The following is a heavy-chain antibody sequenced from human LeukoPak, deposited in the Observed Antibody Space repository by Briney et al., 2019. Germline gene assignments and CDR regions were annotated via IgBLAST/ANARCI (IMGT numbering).Heavy chain of an antibody. Sequence: ASVKVSCKASGYTFTGYYMHWVRQAPGQGLEWMGWINPNSGGTNYAQKFQGRVTMTRDTSISTAYMELSRLRSEDTAVYYCARDWGDCGGDCYHNWFDPWGQGTLVTVSS. D-gene: IGHD2-21*02. CDR2: INPNSGGT. CDR3: ARDWGDCGGDCYHNWFDP. J-gene: IGHJ5*02. V-gene: IGHV1-2*02. CDR1: GYTFTGYY.